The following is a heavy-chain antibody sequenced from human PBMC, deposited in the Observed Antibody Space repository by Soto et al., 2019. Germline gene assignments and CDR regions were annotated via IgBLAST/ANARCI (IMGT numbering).Heavy chain of an antibody. V-gene: IGHV3-74*01. Sequence: GTLKIFSAAAGSCLRTSWMALVRQGPGTGLVWVARIDDDGISTSYADSVKGRFTLSRDNAKNTLYLQMKNLRAEDTAVYYCARDTHCSGGNCYGGGLDGWGQGITATVSS. CDR3: ARDTHCSGGNCYGGGLDG. CDR2: IDDDGIST. CDR1: GSCLRTSW. J-gene: IGHJ6*02. D-gene: IGHD2-15*01.